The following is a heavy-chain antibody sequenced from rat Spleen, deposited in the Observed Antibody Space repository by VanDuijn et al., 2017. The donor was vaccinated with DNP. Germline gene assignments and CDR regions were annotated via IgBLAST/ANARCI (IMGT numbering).Heavy chain of an antibody. V-gene: IGHV5-25*01. J-gene: IGHJ3*01. CDR1: GFTFSKYY. CDR2: ISIIGSTT. D-gene: IGHD1-6*01. Sequence: EVQLVESGGGLVQPGRSLNLSCAASGFTFSKYYMSWVRQTPKKGLEWIATISIIGSTTSYLDSVKGRFTLSRDNAKSTLYLHLNSLKSEDTATYYCVRQRVMYTTATGFAYWGQGTLVSVSS. CDR3: VRQRVMYTTATGFAY.